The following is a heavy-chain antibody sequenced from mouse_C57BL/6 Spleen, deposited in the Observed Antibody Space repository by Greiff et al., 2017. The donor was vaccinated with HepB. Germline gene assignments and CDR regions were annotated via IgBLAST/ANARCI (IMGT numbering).Heavy chain of an antibody. D-gene: IGHD2-5*01. V-gene: IGHV1-80*01. CDR1: GYAFSSYW. Sequence: QVHVKQSGAELVKPGASVKISCKASGYAFSSYWMNWVKQRPGKGLEWIGQIYPGDGDTNYNGKFKGKATLTADKSSSTAYMQLSSLTSEDSAVYFCASHYSNYEAWFAYWGQGTLVTVSA. CDR3: ASHYSNYEAWFAY. J-gene: IGHJ3*01. CDR2: IYPGDGDT.